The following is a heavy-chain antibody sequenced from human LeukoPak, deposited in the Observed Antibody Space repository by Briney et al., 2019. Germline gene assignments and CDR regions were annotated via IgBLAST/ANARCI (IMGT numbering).Heavy chain of an antibody. V-gene: IGHV4-39*01. CDR2: INHSGST. D-gene: IGHD6-19*01. Sequence: SETLSLTCTVSGGSISSTRYYWGWIRQPPGKGLEWIGEINHSGSTNYNPSLKSRVTISVDTSKNQFSLKLSSVTAADTAVYYCARQGSGWSPGKYYYYYYMDVWGKGTTVTISS. CDR1: GGSISSTRYY. J-gene: IGHJ6*03. CDR3: ARQGSGWSPGKYYYYYYMDV.